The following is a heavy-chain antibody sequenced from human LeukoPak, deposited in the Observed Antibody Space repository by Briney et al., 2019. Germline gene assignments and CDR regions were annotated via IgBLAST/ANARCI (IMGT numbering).Heavy chain of an antibody. D-gene: IGHD3-22*01. J-gene: IGHJ5*02. CDR2: INPSGGST. Sequence: ASVKVSCKASGYTFTSYYMHWVRQAPGQGLEGMGIINPSGGSTSYAQKFQGRVTMTRDMSTSTVYMELSSLRSEDTAVYYCARSHEVYDSSGFFSWFDPWGQGTLVTVSS. CDR3: ARSHEVYDSSGFFSWFDP. CDR1: GYTFTSYY. V-gene: IGHV1-46*01.